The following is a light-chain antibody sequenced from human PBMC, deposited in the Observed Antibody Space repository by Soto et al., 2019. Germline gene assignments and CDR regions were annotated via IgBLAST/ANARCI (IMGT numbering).Light chain of an antibody. Sequence: DIQLTQSPSTLSASVGDRVIITCRASQSIGDWLAWYQQKPGKAPKVLIFDVSQLESGVPSRFSGSGSGTEFTLTISSLQPDDFATYYCQPHNSSPWTFGQGTKVEI. V-gene: IGKV1-5*01. CDR3: QPHNSSPWT. J-gene: IGKJ1*01. CDR2: DVS. CDR1: QSIGDW.